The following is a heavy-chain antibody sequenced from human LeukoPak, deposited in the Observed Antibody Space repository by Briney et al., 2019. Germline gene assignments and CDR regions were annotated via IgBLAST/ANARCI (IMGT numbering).Heavy chain of an antibody. V-gene: IGHV4-38-2*02. CDR2: IYHSGST. CDR1: GYSISSGYY. Sequence: SETLSLTCTVSGYSISSGYYWGWIRQPPGKGLEWIGSIYHSGSTYYNPSLKSRVTISVDTSKNQFSLKLSSVTAADTAVYYCARLTVTMDLDAFDIWGQGTMVTVSS. CDR3: ARLTVTMDLDAFDI. J-gene: IGHJ3*02. D-gene: IGHD4-17*01.